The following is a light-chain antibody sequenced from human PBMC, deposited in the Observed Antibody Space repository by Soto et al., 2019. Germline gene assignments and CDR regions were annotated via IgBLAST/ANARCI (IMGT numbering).Light chain of an antibody. CDR3: KQYVTSPYI. Sequence: EIVLTQSPGTLSLSPGERATLSCRASQSVSSSYLAWYQQKPGQAPRLFIHGVSTRATGIPDRFSGSYSGTDFTLNISRLEPEDFAVYYCKQYVTSPYIFGQGTKLEIK. J-gene: IGKJ2*01. CDR2: GVS. V-gene: IGKV3-20*01. CDR1: QSVSSSY.